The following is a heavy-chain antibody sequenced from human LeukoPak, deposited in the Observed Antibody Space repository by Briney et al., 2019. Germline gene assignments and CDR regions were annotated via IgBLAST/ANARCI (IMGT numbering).Heavy chain of an antibody. Sequence: ASVKVSCMASGYTFTSYYMHWVRQAPGQGLEWMGMINPSGGSTSYAQKFQGRVTMTRDTSTSTVYMELSSLRSEDTAVYYCARDMMGDSSGPIGNDYWGQGTLVTVSS. CDR1: GYTFTSYY. CDR3: ARDMMGDSSGPIGNDY. V-gene: IGHV1-46*01. D-gene: IGHD3-22*01. CDR2: INPSGGST. J-gene: IGHJ4*02.